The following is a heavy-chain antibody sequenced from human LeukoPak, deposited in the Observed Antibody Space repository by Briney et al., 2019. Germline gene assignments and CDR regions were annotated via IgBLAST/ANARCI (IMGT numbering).Heavy chain of an antibody. CDR1: GFSLSTSGVG. D-gene: IGHD3-3*01. CDR3: AHRRRGYDFWSGYGIFDY. J-gene: IGHJ4*02. Sequence: SGPTLVKPTQTLTLTCTFSGFSLSTSGVGVGWIRQPPGKALEWLALIYWNDDKRYSPSLKSRLTITKDTSKNQVVLTMTNVDPMDTATYYCAHRRRGYDFWSGYGIFDYWGQGTLVTVSS. V-gene: IGHV2-5*01. CDR2: IYWNDDK.